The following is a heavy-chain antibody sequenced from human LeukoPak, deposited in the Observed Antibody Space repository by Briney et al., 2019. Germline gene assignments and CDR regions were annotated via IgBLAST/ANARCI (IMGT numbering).Heavy chain of an antibody. V-gene: IGHV3-23*01. CDR1: GFTFSSFA. Sequence: GGSPRLSCAASGFTFSSFAFNWVRQAPGKGLEWVSAISASSTNTYYADSVRGRFTFSRDNSKNTLYLQMTSLTAEDTAMYYCAKILPTSATGYWGQGTPVTVSS. CDR2: ISASSTNT. D-gene: IGHD2-15*01. J-gene: IGHJ1*01. CDR3: AKILPTSATGY.